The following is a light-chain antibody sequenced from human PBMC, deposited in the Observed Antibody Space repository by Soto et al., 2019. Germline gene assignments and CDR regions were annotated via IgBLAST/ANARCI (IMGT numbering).Light chain of an antibody. CDR1: QGISNY. Sequence: DIQMTQSPSSLSASVGDRVTITCRASQGISNYLSWYQQKPGKVPKLLIYAASTLQSVVPSRFSGSGSGTDFTLTISSLQPEDVATYYCQKYNSAPWTFGQGNKVEIK. J-gene: IGKJ1*01. CDR2: AAS. V-gene: IGKV1-27*01. CDR3: QKYNSAPWT.